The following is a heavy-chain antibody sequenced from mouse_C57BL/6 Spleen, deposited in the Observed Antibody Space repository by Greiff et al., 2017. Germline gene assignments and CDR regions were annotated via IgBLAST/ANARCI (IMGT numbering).Heavy chain of an antibody. Sequence: VQLQESGAELVRPGASVTLSCKASGYTFTDYEMHWVKQTPVHGLEWIGAIDPGTGGTAYNQKFKGKAILTADKSSSTAYMELRSLTSEDSAVYSCTRLAYGCPLAYWGHGTLVTVSA. CDR1: GYTFTDYE. V-gene: IGHV1-15*01. CDR3: TRLAYGCPLAY. D-gene: IGHD1-1*01. CDR2: IDPGTGGT. J-gene: IGHJ3*01.